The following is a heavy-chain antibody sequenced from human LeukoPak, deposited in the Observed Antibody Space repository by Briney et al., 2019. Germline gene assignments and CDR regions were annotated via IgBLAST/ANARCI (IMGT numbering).Heavy chain of an antibody. Sequence: PGGPLRLSCAASGFTFSSYGMHWVRQAPGKGLEWVAVISYDGSNKYYADSVKGRFTISRDNSKNTLYLQMNSLRAEDTAVYYCAKEGGYSYGLYGMDVWGQGTTVTVSS. J-gene: IGHJ6*02. CDR2: ISYDGSNK. D-gene: IGHD5-18*01. CDR1: GFTFSSYG. CDR3: AKEGGYSYGLYGMDV. V-gene: IGHV3-30*18.